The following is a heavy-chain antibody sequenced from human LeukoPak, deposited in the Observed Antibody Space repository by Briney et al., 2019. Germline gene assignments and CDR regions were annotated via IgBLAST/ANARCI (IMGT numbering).Heavy chain of an antibody. Sequence: GGSLRLSCAASGFTFSSYWMSWVRQAPGKGLEWVANIKQDGSEKYYVVSVKGRFTISRDNAKNSLYLQMNSLRAEDTAVYYCARDLTVNYYYYMDVWGKGTTVTVSS. CDR2: IKQDGSEK. V-gene: IGHV3-7*01. D-gene: IGHD4-17*01. CDR1: GFTFSSYW. CDR3: ARDLTVNYYYYMDV. J-gene: IGHJ6*03.